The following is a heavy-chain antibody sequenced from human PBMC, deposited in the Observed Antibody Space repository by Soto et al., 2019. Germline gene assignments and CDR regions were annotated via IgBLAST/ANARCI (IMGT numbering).Heavy chain of an antibody. Sequence: GGSLRLSCAASGFTFSSYWMSWVRQAPGKGLEWVANIKQDGSEKYYVDSVKGRFTISRDNAKNSLDMQMNSLRAEDTAVYYCARDDSGSYSGYWGQGTLVTVSS. CDR1: GFTFSSYW. J-gene: IGHJ4*02. CDR2: IKQDGSEK. D-gene: IGHD1-26*01. CDR3: ARDDSGSYSGY. V-gene: IGHV3-7*05.